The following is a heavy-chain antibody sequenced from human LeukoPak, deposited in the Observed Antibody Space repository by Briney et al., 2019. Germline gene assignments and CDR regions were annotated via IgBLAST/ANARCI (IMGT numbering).Heavy chain of an antibody. CDR1: GYTFTGYY. D-gene: IGHD3-3*01. CDR3: AREVIFGVSYDY. CDR2: INPNSGGT. Sequence: GASVKVSCKASGYTFTGYYMHWVRQAPGQGPEWMGWINPNSGGTNYAQKFQGRVTMTRDTSISTAYMELSRLRSDDTAVYYCAREVIFGVSYDYWGQGTLVTVSS. V-gene: IGHV1-2*02. J-gene: IGHJ4*02.